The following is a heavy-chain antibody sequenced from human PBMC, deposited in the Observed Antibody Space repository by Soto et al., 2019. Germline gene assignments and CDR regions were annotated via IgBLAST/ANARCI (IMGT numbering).Heavy chain of an antibody. J-gene: IGHJ4*02. CDR2: ISQNGDRK. CDR1: DFSFNIYA. Sequence: QLQLVESGGGVVQPGRSLRLSCAVSDFSFNIYAFHWVRQAPGKGLEWVALISQNGDRKSYADSVKGRFTISRDNSKNTLYLEMKSLRPEDTGVYSCAKARGPHRQWLVDPFDQWGQGTQVTVSS. D-gene: IGHD6-19*01. V-gene: IGHV3-30*18. CDR3: AKARGPHRQWLVDPFDQ.